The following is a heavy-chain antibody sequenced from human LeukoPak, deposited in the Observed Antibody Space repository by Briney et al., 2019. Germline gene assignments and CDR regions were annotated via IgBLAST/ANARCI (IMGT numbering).Heavy chain of an antibody. Sequence: SETLSLTCTVSGYSISSGYYRGWIRQPPGKGLEWIGNIYHSGSTYYNPSLKSRVTISVDTSKNQFSLKLSSVTAADTAVYHCARGYSSSWYYNWLDPWGQGTLVTVSS. CDR3: ARGYSSSWYYNWLDP. CDR1: GYSISSGYY. CDR2: IYHSGST. V-gene: IGHV4-38-2*02. J-gene: IGHJ5*02. D-gene: IGHD6-13*01.